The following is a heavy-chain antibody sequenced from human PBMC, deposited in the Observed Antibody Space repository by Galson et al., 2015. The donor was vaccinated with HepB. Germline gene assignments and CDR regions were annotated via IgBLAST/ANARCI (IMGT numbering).Heavy chain of an antibody. CDR1: HGSINNYY. V-gene: IGHV4-59*08. CDR3: ARHPGRGSVGYAFDL. CDR2: IYYNGDT. D-gene: IGHD2-2*01. Sequence: SETLPLTCSVSHGSINNYYWSWIRQSPGNRLEWIGYIYYNGDTNYNPSLGYRVGMSVDTSINQVSLWLTSVTAADTAVYYCARHPGRGSVGYAFDLWGQGTLVTVSA. J-gene: IGHJ4*02.